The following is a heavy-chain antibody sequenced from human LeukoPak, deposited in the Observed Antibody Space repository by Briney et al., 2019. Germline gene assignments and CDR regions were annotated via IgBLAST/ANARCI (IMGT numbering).Heavy chain of an antibody. J-gene: IGHJ4*02. V-gene: IGHV3-23*01. D-gene: IGHD3-16*02. CDR2: ISGSGGST. CDR3: AKAQSMITFGGVIVIGPYYFDY. Sequence: PGGSLRLSCAASGFTFSSYAMSWVRQAPGKGLEWVSAISGSGGSTYYADSVKGRFTISRDNSKNTLYLQMNGLRAEDTAVYYCAKAQSMITFGGVIVIGPYYFDYWGQGTLVTVSS. CDR1: GFTFSSYA.